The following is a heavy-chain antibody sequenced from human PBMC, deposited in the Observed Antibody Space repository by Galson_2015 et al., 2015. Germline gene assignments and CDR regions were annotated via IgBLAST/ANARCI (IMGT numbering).Heavy chain of an antibody. CDR2: TYSGGST. CDR1: GFTVSNNY. J-gene: IGHJ4*02. CDR3: ARGSGWVYFDS. V-gene: IGHV3-53*01. Sequence: SLRLSCAASGFTVSNNYMSWVRQAPGKGLEWVSVTYSGGSTYYADSVMGRFTISRDNSKNTVYLQMNSLTAEDTAVYYCARGSGWVYFDSWGQGTLVTVSS. D-gene: IGHD6-19*01.